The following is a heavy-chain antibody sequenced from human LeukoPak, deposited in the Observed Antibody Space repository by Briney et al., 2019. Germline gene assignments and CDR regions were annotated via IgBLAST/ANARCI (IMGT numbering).Heavy chain of an antibody. V-gene: IGHV3-7*01. J-gene: IGHJ4*02. Sequence: PGGSLRLSCAASGFTFSSYWMSWVRQAPGKGLEWVANIKQDGSEKYYVDSVKGRFTISRDNAKNSLYLQMNSLRAEDTAVYYCARDRFAIFGVVIQFDYWGQGTLVTVSS. CDR3: ARDRFAIFGVVIQFDY. CDR1: GFTFSSYW. CDR2: IKQDGSEK. D-gene: IGHD3-3*01.